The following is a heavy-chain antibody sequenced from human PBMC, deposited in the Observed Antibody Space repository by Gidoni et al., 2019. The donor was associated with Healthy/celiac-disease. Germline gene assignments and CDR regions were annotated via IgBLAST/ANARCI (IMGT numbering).Heavy chain of an antibody. D-gene: IGHD6-19*01. Sequence: EVQLVESGGGLVKPGGSLGLSCAASGFTFSSYSMNWVRQAPGKGLEWVSSISSSSSYIYYADSVKGRFTISRDNAKNSLYLQMNSLRAEDTAVYYCARDSIAVAGTFDYWGQGTLVTVS. V-gene: IGHV3-21*01. CDR3: ARDSIAVAGTFDY. CDR1: GFTFSSYS. J-gene: IGHJ4*02. CDR2: ISSSSSYI.